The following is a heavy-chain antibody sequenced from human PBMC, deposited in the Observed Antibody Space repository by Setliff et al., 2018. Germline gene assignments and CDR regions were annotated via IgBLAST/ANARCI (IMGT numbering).Heavy chain of an antibody. CDR1: GGSVSSTSHY. CDR3: ARDNTIVGATDY. J-gene: IGHJ4*02. Sequence: SETLSLTCNVSGGSVSSTSHYWGWIRQPPGKGMEWIGRLHTSGTTVYNPSLKGRVTISADTSTNHFSLKLTSVTAADTAVYYCARDNTIVGATDYWGQGALVTVSS. CDR2: LHTSGTT. D-gene: IGHD1-26*01. V-gene: IGHV4-39*02.